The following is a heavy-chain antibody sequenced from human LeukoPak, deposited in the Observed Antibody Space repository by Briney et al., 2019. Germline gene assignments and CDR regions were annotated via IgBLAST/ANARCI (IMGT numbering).Heavy chain of an antibody. CDR1: GFTFSSYW. Sequence: PGGSLRLSCAASGFTFSSYWMHWVRQAPGKGLVWVSRISSEGGTINYADSVKGRFTISRDNAKNTLYLQMNSLRAEDTAVYYCARIIVAYTGVDYWGQGTLVTVSS. CDR2: ISSEGGTI. J-gene: IGHJ4*02. CDR3: ARIIVAYTGVDY. D-gene: IGHD5-12*01. V-gene: IGHV3-74*01.